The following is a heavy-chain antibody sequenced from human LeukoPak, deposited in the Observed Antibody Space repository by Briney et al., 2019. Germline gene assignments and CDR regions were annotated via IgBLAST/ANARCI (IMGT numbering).Heavy chain of an antibody. Sequence: GGSLRLSCAASGFTFSSYWMSWVRQAPGKGLEWVANIKQDGSEKYYVDSVKGRFTISRDNSKNTLYLQMNSLRAEDTAVYYCAKGQSMIVVVITPYFDYWGQGTLVTVSS. CDR3: AKGQSMIVVVITPYFDY. D-gene: IGHD3-22*01. V-gene: IGHV3-7*03. CDR2: IKQDGSEK. J-gene: IGHJ4*02. CDR1: GFTFSSYW.